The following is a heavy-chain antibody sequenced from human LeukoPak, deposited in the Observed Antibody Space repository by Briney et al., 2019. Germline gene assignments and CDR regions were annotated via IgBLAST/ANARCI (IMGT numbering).Heavy chain of an antibody. CDR1: GFTFSSYD. J-gene: IGHJ6*03. Sequence: PGGSLRLSCAASGFTFSSYDMHWVRQATGKGLEWVSAIGTAGDTYYPGSVKGRFTISRENAKNSLYLQMNSLRAEDTAVYYCAKRGIGYYYYYYMDVWGKGTTVTVSS. CDR3: AKRGIGYYYYYYMDV. V-gene: IGHV3-13*01. CDR2: IGTAGDT. D-gene: IGHD2/OR15-2a*01.